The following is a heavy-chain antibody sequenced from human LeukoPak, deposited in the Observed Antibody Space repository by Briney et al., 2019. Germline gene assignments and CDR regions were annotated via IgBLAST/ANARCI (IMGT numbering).Heavy chain of an antibody. CDR1: GGSITSSTYY. V-gene: IGHV4-39*01. CDR2: INYSGNT. J-gene: IGHJ5*02. CDR3: ARHEAADWFDP. Sequence: PSETLSLTCSVSGGSITSSTYYWAWIRQPPGKGLEWIASINYSGNTKYNPSLQSRLTMSVDTSKKQSSLKLTSVTAADTAIYYCARHEAADWFDPWGQGTLVTVSS.